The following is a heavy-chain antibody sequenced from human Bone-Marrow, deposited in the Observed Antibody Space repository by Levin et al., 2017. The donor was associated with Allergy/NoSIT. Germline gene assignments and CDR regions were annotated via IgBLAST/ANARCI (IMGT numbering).Heavy chain of an antibody. CDR3: ARDDLAFGELSRTIDY. CDR1: GFTFSSYA. Sequence: GGSLRLSCAASGFTFSSYAMHWVRQAPGKGLEWVAVISYDGSNKYYADSVKGRFTISRDNSKNTLYLQMNSLRAEDTAVYYCARDDLAFGELSRTIDYWGQGTLVTVSS. CDR2: ISYDGSNK. J-gene: IGHJ4*02. D-gene: IGHD3-10*01. V-gene: IGHV3-30-3*01.